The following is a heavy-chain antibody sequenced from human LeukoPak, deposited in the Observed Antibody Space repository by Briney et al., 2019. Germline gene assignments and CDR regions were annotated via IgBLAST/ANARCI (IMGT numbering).Heavy chain of an antibody. CDR1: GFTFSDYY. V-gene: IGHV3-11*04. J-gene: IGHJ4*02. CDR2: ITTTDRTI. CDR3: ARDQKVYFDY. Sequence: GGSLRLSCAVSGFTFSDYYMSWISQAPGKGLEWVSYITTTDRTIYYATSVKGRFTISRDNAQNSLYLQMNSLRAEDTAVYYCARDQKVYFDYWGQGTLVTVSS.